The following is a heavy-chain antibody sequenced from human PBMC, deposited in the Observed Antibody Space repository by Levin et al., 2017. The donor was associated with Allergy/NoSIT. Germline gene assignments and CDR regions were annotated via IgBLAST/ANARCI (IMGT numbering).Heavy chain of an antibody. D-gene: IGHD2-2*01. Sequence: SVKVSCKASGGTFSSYAISWVRQAPGQGLEWMGGIIPIFGTANYAQKFQGRVTITADKSTSTAYMERSSLRSEDTAVYYCATRTSAFYGMDVWGQGTTVTVSS. CDR1: GGTFSSYA. V-gene: IGHV1-69*06. J-gene: IGHJ6*02. CDR2: IIPIFGTA. CDR3: ATRTSAFYGMDV.